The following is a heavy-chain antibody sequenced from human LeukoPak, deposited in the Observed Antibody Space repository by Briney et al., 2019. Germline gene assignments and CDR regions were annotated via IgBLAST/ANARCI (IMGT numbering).Heavy chain of an antibody. D-gene: IGHD2-15*01. CDR1: GFTFSSYS. CDR2: ISSSSSTI. V-gene: IGHV3-48*02. CDR3: ARDYCSGGSCYLS. Sequence: PGGSLRLSCAASGFTFSSYSMNWLREAPGKGLEWVSYISSSSSTIYYADSVKGRFTISRDNAKNSLYLQMNSLRDEDTAVYYCARDYCSGGSCYLSWGQGTLVTVSS. J-gene: IGHJ4*02.